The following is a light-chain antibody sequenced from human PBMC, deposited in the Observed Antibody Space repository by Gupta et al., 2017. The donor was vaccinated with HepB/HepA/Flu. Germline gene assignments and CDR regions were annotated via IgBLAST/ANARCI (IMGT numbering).Light chain of an antibody. CDR1: SFRNQY. CDR2: KDS. V-gene: IGLV3-25*03. CDR3: QSSDKSGNYWG. J-gene: IGLJ3*02. Sequence: SFELTQAPPVSASPGQTARITCSGASFRNQYAFWFQTRPGQAPLMIIYKDSERPSGNPERFSASNSGKKDTLTSNGVQVEVEDEYYCQSSDKSGNYWGFSGGTKLNVI.